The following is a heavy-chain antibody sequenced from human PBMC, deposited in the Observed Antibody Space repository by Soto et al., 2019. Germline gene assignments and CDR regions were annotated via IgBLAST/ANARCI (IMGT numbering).Heavy chain of an antibody. J-gene: IGHJ4*02. Sequence: QLQLQESGPGLVKPSETLSLTCSVSGGSIDSSDFYWVWIRQPPGEGLEWIGSTYYRRNTYYNSSXXXXXXXXXXXXXXXXXXXXXXXXAXDTAVYYCARHGHWAPLDDWGQGTLVTVSS. CDR2: TYYRRNT. D-gene: IGHD2-21*01. CDR3: ARHGHWAPLDD. V-gene: IGHV4-39*01. CDR1: GGSIDSSDFY.